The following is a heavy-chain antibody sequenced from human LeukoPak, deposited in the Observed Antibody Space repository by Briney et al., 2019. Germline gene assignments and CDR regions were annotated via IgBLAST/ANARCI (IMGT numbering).Heavy chain of an antibody. CDR3: ARVRYYDSSTDY. Sequence: PGGSLRLSCAASGFTFSNYAMSWVHQAPGKGLEWVSAISGSGGTTYYADSVKGRFSISRDNSKNTLYLQMNSLRAEDTAVYYCARVRYYDSSTDYWGQGTLVTVSS. J-gene: IGHJ4*02. V-gene: IGHV3-23*01. CDR1: GFTFSNYA. CDR2: ISGSGGTT. D-gene: IGHD3-22*01.